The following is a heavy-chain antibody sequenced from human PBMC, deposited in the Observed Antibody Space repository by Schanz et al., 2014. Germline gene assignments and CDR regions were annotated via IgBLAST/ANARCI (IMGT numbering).Heavy chain of an antibody. Sequence: VQLVESGGGVVQPGRSLRLSCAASRFTFSSYVMNWVRQAPGRGLEWVSFISASGDSTSYADSVKGRFTISRDNSKNTLYLQMNSLRDEDTAMYYCARRVPYSFGLDVWGQGATVTVSS. CDR3: ARRVPYSFGLDV. J-gene: IGHJ6*02. CDR2: ISASGDST. CDR1: RFTFSSYV. V-gene: IGHV3-23*04. D-gene: IGHD1-1*01.